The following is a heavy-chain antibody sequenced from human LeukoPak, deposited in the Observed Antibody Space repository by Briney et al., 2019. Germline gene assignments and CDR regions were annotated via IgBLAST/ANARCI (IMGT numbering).Heavy chain of an antibody. CDR1: GYTFTGYY. V-gene: IGHV1-2*02. CDR3: ARDMVRGADYYYYMDV. J-gene: IGHJ6*03. Sequence: GASVKVSCKASGYTFTGYYMHWVRQAPGQGLEWMGWINPNSGGTNYAQKFQGRVTMTRDTSTSTAYMELSRLRSDDTAVYYCARDMVRGADYYYYMDVRGKGTTVTVSS. CDR2: INPNSGGT. D-gene: IGHD3-10*01.